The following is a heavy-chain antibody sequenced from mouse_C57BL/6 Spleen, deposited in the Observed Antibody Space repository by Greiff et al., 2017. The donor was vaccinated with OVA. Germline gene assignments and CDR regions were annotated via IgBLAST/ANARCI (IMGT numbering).Heavy chain of an antibody. Sequence: VQLKESGGGLVKPGGSLKLSCAASGFTFSDYGMHWVRQAPEKGLEWVAYISSGSSTIYYADTVKGRFTISRDNAKNTLFLQMTSLRSEDTAMHYCAGGTILFDYWGQGTTLTVSS. D-gene: IGHD1-1*02. CDR1: GFTFSDYG. CDR3: AGGTILFDY. J-gene: IGHJ2*01. V-gene: IGHV5-17*01. CDR2: ISSGSSTI.